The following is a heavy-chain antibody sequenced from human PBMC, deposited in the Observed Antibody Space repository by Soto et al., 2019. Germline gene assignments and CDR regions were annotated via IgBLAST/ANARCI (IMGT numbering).Heavy chain of an antibody. CDR3: ARLMVYAITNYCGMDV. D-gene: IGHD2-8*01. CDR1: GGTFSSYA. J-gene: IGHJ6*02. V-gene: IGHV1-69*13. CDR2: IIPIFGTA. Sequence: SVKVSCKGSGGTFSSYAISRVRQAPGQGLEWMGGIIPIFGTANYAQKFQGRVTITADESTSTAYMELSSLRSEDTAVYYCARLMVYAITNYCGMDVWGQGTTVTVSS.